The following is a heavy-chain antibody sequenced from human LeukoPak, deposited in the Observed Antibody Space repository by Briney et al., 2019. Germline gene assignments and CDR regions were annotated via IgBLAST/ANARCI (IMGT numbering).Heavy chain of an antibody. D-gene: IGHD1-26*01. V-gene: IGHV4-30-4*08. J-gene: IGHJ4*02. CDR3: ARVTSGSYAFDY. Sequence: SQTLSLTCTVSGGSISSGDYYWSWIRQPPGKGLEWIGYIYYSGSTYYNPSLKSRVTISVDTSKNQFSLKLSSVTAADTAVYYCARVTSGSYAFDYWGQGTLVTVSS. CDR1: GGSISSGDYY. CDR2: IYYSGST.